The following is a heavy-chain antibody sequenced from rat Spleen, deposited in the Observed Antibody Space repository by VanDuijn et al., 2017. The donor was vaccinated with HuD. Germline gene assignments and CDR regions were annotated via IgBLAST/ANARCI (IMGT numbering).Heavy chain of an antibody. Sequence: EVQLVESGGGLVQPGRSLKLSCAASGFTFSDYGMAWVRQTPPKGLEWVATISYGDSFGHSSTYYRDSVRGRFSISRDNAESTLYLQMDSLRSGDTATYYCARQRGPSWFAYWGQGTLVTVSS. CDR3: ARQRGPSWFAY. CDR2: ISYGDSFGHSST. J-gene: IGHJ3*01. V-gene: IGHV5-29*01. CDR1: GFTFSDYG. D-gene: IGHD3-1*01.